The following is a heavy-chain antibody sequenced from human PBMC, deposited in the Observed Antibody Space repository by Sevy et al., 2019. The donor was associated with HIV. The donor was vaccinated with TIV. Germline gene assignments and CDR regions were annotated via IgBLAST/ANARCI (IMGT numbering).Heavy chain of an antibody. V-gene: IGHV3-7*01. D-gene: IGHD1-26*01. CDR2: IKPDGSDK. Sequence: GGSLRLSCAASGFSFSAYWMNWVRQAPGKGLEWVANIKPDGSDKHYVDSAEGRFTISRDNAKNSLYLQMNSLIVEDTAMYYCAQETFGRFDSWGQRTLVTVSS. CDR1: GFSFSAYW. J-gene: IGHJ4*02. CDR3: AQETFGRFDS.